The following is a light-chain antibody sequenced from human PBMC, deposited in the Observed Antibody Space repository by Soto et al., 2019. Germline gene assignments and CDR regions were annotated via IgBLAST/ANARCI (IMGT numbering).Light chain of an antibody. V-gene: IGKV3-15*01. J-gene: IGKJ1*01. CDR3: QQYNNWLRT. CDR1: QSVSSN. CDR2: GAS. Sequence: EILMTQPPATLSVSPGARASLSGRASQSVSSNLAWYQQKPGQAPRLLIYGASTRATGIPARFSGSGSGTEFTLTISSLQSEDFAVYYCQQYNNWLRTFGQGTKVDI.